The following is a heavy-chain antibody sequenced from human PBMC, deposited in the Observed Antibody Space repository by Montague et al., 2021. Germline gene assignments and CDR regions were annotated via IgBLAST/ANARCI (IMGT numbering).Heavy chain of an antibody. CDR2: VSHGGRT. CDR3: ARERDRYYYMDI. Sequence: SETLSLTRTVSRSLINSDYYWGWIRQPPGKGLGWMGSVSHGGRTYYNPSLKSRVTISVDTSNNHFSLKLSSVTAADTAMYYCARERDRYYYMDIWGKGTTITVSS. J-gene: IGHJ6*03. V-gene: IGHV4-38-2*02. CDR1: RSLINSDYY.